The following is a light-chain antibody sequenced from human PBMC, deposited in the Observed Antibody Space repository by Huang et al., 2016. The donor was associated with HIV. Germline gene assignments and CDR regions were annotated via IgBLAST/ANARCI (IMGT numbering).Light chain of an antibody. CDR2: GAS. J-gene: IGKJ1*01. Sequence: EIVMTQSPATLSVSPGERATLSCRARQSVGSNLAWYQQKPGQAPRLLIYGASTRATGIPDRISGSGSGTEFTLTISSLQSEDFAVYYCQQYENWPRTFGQGTKVEIK. CDR3: QQYENWPRT. V-gene: IGKV3-15*01. CDR1: QSVGSN.